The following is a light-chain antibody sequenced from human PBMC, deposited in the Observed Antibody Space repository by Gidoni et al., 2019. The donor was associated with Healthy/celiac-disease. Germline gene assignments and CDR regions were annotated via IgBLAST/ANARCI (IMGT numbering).Light chain of an antibody. CDR2: GAS. CDR1: QSVSSSY. Sequence: MVLTQSPGTLSLSPGERATLSCRASQSVSSSYLAWYQQKPGQAPRLLIYGASSRATGIPDRFSGSGSGTDFTLTISRLEPEEFAVYYCQQYGSSPMYTFGQGTKLEIK. CDR3: QQYGSSPMYT. V-gene: IGKV3-20*01. J-gene: IGKJ2*01.